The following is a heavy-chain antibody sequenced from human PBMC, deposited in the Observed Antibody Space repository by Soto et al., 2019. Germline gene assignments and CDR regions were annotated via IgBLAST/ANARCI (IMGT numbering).Heavy chain of an antibody. J-gene: IGHJ4*02. CDR1: GFTFSTYA. D-gene: IGHD2-8*02. CDR2: ITPSGGTT. V-gene: IGHV3-23*01. Sequence: GGSLRLSCAPFGFTFSTYAMSWVRQPPGKGLEWVSTITPSGGTTYYADSVKGRFTISRDNSKSTFFLQMNSLRADDTALYYCAKDSLLVYYFDSWGQGTLVTVSS. CDR3: AKDSLLVYYFDS.